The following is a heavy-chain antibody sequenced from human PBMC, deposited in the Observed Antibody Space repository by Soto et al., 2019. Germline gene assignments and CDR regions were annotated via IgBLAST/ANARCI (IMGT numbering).Heavy chain of an antibody. V-gene: IGHV3-74*01. CDR2: ISNEGERT. Sequence: GGSLRLSCAASGFTFSTYWMHWVRQAPGKGLEWVSCISNEGERTIYADSVRGRFTFSRDNSRNKLYLQMNSLRAEDTALYYCAKDQGSSWYEIDYWGQGTLVTVSS. D-gene: IGHD6-13*01. CDR1: GFTFSTYW. CDR3: AKDQGSSWYEIDY. J-gene: IGHJ4*02.